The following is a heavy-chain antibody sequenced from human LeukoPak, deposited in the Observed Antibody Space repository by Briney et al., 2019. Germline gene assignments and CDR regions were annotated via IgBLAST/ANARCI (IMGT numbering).Heavy chain of an antibody. J-gene: IGHJ5*02. CDR1: GFSISTSGLR. CDR3: ARTVPYWSGGSCTKAGWFDP. V-gene: IGHV2-70*04. Sequence: GPALVKPTQTLTLTCTFSGFSISTSGLRGSWIRQPPAIALVWVACIAWNHDEFYRSSLKTSLTTSQAPSKNQAVLTMTTMDPVDTATYYCARTVPYWSGGSCTKAGWFDPWGQGTLVTASS. CDR2: IAWNHDE. D-gene: IGHD2-15*01.